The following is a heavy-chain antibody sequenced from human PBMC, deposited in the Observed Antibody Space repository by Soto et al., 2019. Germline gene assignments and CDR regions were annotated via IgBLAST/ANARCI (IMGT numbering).Heavy chain of an antibody. J-gene: IGHJ6*02. Sequence: PSETLSLTCTVSGGSISSYYWSWIRLPPGKGLEWIGYIYYSGSANYNPSLKSRVTISVDRSKNQFSLKLSSVTAADTAVYYCAGSGYYHNSGMDVWGQGTTVTVSS. CDR2: IYYSGSA. V-gene: IGHV4-59*12. D-gene: IGHD3-22*01. CDR1: GGSISSYY. CDR3: AGSGYYHNSGMDV.